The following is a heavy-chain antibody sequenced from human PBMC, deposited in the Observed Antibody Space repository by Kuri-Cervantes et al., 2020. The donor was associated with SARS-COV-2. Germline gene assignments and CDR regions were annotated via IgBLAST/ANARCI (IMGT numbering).Heavy chain of an antibody. D-gene: IGHD4-11*01. CDR2: ISGSGGST. CDR1: GFTFSSYA. J-gene: IGHJ1*01. Sequence: LSLTCAASGFTFSSYAMSWVRQAPGKGLEWVSAISGSGGSTYYADSVKGRFTISRDNSKNTLYLQMNSLRAEDTAVYYCARSLTTTYSFWGQGTLVTVSS. CDR3: ARSLTTTYSF. V-gene: IGHV3-23*01.